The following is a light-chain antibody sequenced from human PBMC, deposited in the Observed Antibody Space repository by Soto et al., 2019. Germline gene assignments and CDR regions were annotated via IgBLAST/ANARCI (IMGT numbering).Light chain of an antibody. CDR1: SSDVGSYNL. J-gene: IGLJ2*01. Sequence: QSALTQPASVSGSPGQSITISCTGTSSDVGSYNLVSWYQQHPGKAPKLMIYEVSKRPSGVSNRFSGSKSGNTASLTISGLQAEDDADYYCCSYVSSSSVVFGGGTKLTAL. CDR3: CSYVSSSSVV. V-gene: IGLV2-23*02. CDR2: EVS.